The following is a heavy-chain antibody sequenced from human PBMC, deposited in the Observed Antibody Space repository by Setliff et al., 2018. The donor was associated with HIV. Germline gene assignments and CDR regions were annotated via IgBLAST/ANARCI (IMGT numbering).Heavy chain of an antibody. J-gene: IGHJ6*03. V-gene: IGHV4-59*01. CDR1: GGSISSYY. CDR3: ARAYYYEGYYMDV. Sequence: KTSETLSLTCTVSGGSISSYYWTWIRQPPGEGLEWIGYVYYSGSTIYNPSLNSRVTISVDTSKNQFSLKLSSVTAVDTAVYYCARAYYYEGYYMDVWGKGTTVTVSS. CDR2: VYYSGST. D-gene: IGHD3-22*01.